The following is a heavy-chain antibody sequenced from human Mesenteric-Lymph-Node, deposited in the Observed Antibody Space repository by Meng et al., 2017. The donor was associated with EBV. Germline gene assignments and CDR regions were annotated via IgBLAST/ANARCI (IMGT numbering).Heavy chain of an antibody. CDR3: ARDHHVYSSSWYAWFDP. Sequence: VTLQESGPGLVKPSGTLSLTCAVSGGSISSTNWWSWVRQPPGKGLEWIGEIYHSGSTNYNPSLQSRVTISVDKSKNQFSLKLSSVTAADTGVYYCARDHHVYSSSWYAWFDPWGQGTLVTVSS. V-gene: IGHV4-4*02. CDR1: GGSISSTNW. CDR2: IYHSGST. J-gene: IGHJ5*02. D-gene: IGHD6-13*01.